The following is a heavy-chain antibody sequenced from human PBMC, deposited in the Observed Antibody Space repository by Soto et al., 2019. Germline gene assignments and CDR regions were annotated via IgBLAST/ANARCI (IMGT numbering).Heavy chain of an antibody. J-gene: IGHJ5*02. CDR3: ARSSGGNFGIIIEGSNWFDP. Sequence: CKAPGDTFTSYYLNWVRQAPGQGLEWMGVINPHGGSTKYAQKFQGRITMTRDTSRSTVYMELSSLRSDDTAIYYCARSSGGNFGIIIEGSNWFDPWGQGTLVTVSS. CDR1: GDTFTSYY. D-gene: IGHD3-3*01. V-gene: IGHV1-46*01. CDR2: INPHGGST.